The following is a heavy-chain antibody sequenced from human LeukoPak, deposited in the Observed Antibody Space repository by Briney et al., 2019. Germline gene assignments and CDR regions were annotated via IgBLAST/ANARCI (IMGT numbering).Heavy chain of an antibody. CDR2: IYASGST. Sequence: SQTLSLTCTVSGGSISSGSYYWNWIWQPAGKGLEWIGRIYASGSTNYNPSLKSRVTISLDTSKNQFSLKLSSVTAADTAVYYCARDITGYSFDYWGQGTLVTVSS. J-gene: IGHJ4*02. CDR3: ARDITGYSFDY. V-gene: IGHV4-61*02. D-gene: IGHD5-18*01. CDR1: GGSISSGSYY.